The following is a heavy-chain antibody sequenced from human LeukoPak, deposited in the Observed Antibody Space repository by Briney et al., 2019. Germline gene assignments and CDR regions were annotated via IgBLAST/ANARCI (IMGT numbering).Heavy chain of an antibody. CDR1: GYTFTSYG. CDR3: ARAWSSPFYYYYYMDV. J-gene: IGHJ6*03. D-gene: IGHD1-26*01. CDR2: ISAYNGNT. Sequence: GASVKVSCKASGYTFTSYGISWVRQAPGQGLEWVGWISAYNGNTNYAQKLQGRVTMTTDTSTSTAYMELRSLRSDDTAVYYCARAWSSPFYYYYYMDVWGKGTTVTVSS. V-gene: IGHV1-18*01.